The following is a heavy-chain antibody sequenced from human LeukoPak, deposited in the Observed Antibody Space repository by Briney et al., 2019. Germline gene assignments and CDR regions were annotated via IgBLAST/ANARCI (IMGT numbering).Heavy chain of an antibody. D-gene: IGHD3-10*01. CDR2: IYNSGST. CDR3: ASMQGYASGID. V-gene: IGHV4-31*03. Sequence: SETLSLTCTVSGGSISSGGYYWSWIRQHPGKGLEWLGYIYNSGSTYYNPSLKSRLTISVDTSKNQFSLKLSSVTAADTAAYYCASMQGYASGIDWGQGTLVTVSS. J-gene: IGHJ4*02. CDR1: GGSISSGGYY.